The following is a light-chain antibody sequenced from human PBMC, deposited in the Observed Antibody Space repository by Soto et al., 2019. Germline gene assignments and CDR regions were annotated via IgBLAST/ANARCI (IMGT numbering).Light chain of an antibody. V-gene: IGKV3-20*01. J-gene: IGKJ1*01. CDR3: QQYGSSPWT. CDR2: GSS. Sequence: EIVLTQSPCTLSLSPGDRATLSCRASQSVSSSYFACYQQPPGQAPRLLIYGSSSRATGIPDRFSGSGSGTDFTLTISRLEPEYFAVYYCQQYGSSPWTFGQGTKVEIK. CDR1: QSVSSSY.